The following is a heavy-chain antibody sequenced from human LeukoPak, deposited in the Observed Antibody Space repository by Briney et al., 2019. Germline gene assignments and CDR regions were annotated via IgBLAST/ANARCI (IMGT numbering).Heavy chain of an antibody. Sequence: SGGSLRLSCAASGFTFSDSYMSWIRQAPGKGLEWLSYISGNGYKTYYADSVKGRFTISRDNAKNLLHLQMNSLRVEDTALCYCATDYFDTSSVPWGQGTRVTVSS. CDR3: ATDYFDTSSVP. CDR1: GFTFSDSY. J-gene: IGHJ5*02. CDR2: ISGNGYKT. V-gene: IGHV3-11*01. D-gene: IGHD3-22*01.